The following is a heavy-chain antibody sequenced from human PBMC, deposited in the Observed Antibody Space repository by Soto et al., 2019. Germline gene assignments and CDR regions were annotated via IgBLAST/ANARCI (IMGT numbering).Heavy chain of an antibody. CDR2: ISSSGTTI. Sequence: LRLSCVASEFTFSSYEMNWVRQAPGKGLEWVSYISSSGTTIYYTDSVKGRFTISRDNAKKSLYLQMNSLRAEDTAVYYCVRFGGAAAGPGDYWGQGTLVTVSS. V-gene: IGHV3-48*03. CDR3: VRFGGAAAGPGDY. CDR1: EFTFSSYE. D-gene: IGHD6-13*01. J-gene: IGHJ4*02.